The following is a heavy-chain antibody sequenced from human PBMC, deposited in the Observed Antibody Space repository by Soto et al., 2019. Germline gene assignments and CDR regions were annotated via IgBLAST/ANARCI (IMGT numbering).Heavy chain of an antibody. V-gene: IGHV1-2*02. J-gene: IGHJ4*02. CDR3: GRGRSGQIVVFY. CDR1: GYTFTGHY. D-gene: IGHD1-26*01. CDR2: IGPETGAT. Sequence: QVQLVQSGAEVKKPGASVKVSCKASGYTFTGHYIHWVRQAPEQGPEWMGEIGPETGATRYAQKVQGRVTMTRDMSITTVYMELNNLSPDDTAVYYCGRGRSGQIVVFYWGQGTPVTVSS.